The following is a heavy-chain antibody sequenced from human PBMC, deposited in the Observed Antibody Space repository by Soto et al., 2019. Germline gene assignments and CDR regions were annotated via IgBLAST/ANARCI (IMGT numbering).Heavy chain of an antibody. V-gene: IGHV1-69*12. D-gene: IGHD6-13*01. J-gene: IGHJ4*02. CDR1: GGTISSYA. CDR2: TIPSFGTA. Sequence: QVQLEQSGAEVKKPGSSVKVSCKASGGTISSYAISGVRQAPGQGLEWMGGTIPSFGTANDAQKFQGRVTITAAESTSTAYMELSSLRSEDTAVYYCASDPHPYSSSWYRFDYWGQGTLVTVSS. CDR3: ASDPHPYSSSWYRFDY.